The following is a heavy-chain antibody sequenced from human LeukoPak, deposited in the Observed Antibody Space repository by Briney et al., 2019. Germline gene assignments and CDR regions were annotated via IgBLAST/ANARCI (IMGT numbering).Heavy chain of an antibody. V-gene: IGHV1-8*01. CDR1: GYTFTSYD. Sequence: ASVKVSCKASGYTFTSYDINWVRQATGQGLEWMGWMNPNSGNTGYAQKFQGRVTMTRNTSISTAYMELSSLRFEDTAVYYCARGEQQWLGGYFDYWGQGTLVTVSS. J-gene: IGHJ4*02. CDR3: ARGEQQWLGGYFDY. D-gene: IGHD6-19*01. CDR2: MNPNSGNT.